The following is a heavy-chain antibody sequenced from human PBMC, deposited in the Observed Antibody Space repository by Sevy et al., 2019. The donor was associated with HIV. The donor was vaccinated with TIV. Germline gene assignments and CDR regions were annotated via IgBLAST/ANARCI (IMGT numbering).Heavy chain of an antibody. D-gene: IGHD2-21*01. J-gene: IGHJ4*02. CDR2: ILPLSGLV. V-gene: IGHV1-69*13. Sequence: ASVKVSCKASGGTFNNYGINWVRQAPGQGLQWMGGILPLSGLVNYAQNLQGRVAITADESTRTVYMELSSLRFEDTAVYYCARDRPCGGDCYFLDSWRRGALVTVSS. CDR1: GGTFNNYG. CDR3: ARDRPCGGDCYFLDS.